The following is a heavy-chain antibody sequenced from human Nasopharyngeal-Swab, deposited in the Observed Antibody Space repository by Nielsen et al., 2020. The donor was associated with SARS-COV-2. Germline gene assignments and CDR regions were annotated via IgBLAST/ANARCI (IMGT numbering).Heavy chain of an antibody. CDR3: AIGGGGSYYYGMDV. Sequence: RQAPETGLEWIGYIYYSGSTNYNPSLKSRVTISVDTSKNQFSLKLSSVTAADTAVYYCAIGGGGSYYYGMDVWGQGTTVTVSS. CDR2: IYYSGST. J-gene: IGHJ6*02. V-gene: IGHV4-59*01. D-gene: IGHD3-16*01.